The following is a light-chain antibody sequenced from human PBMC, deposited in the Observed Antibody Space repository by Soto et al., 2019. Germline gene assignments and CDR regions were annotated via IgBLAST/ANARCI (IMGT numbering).Light chain of an antibody. CDR3: QQYNGFSLT. Sequence: DIQMTQSPSTLSASVGDRVTITCRASQTVSTWLAWYQQKPGNAPDLLISDASRLQREVPSRFSGSGSGTEFTLTISSLQPDDFATYYCQQYNGFSLTFGQGTTVEIK. CDR1: QTVSTW. J-gene: IGKJ1*01. V-gene: IGKV1-5*01. CDR2: DAS.